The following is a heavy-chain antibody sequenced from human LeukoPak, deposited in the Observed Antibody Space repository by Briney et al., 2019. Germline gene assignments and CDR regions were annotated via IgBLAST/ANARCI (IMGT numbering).Heavy chain of an antibody. CDR1: GVPIGTYH. Sequence: SETLSLTCTVSGVPIGTYHWTWIRQPPGQGLEWIGQTSYHGNSYYNPSLTSRVTISGDTSKYRLSLRLSTVTAADTAVYYCVGLIEGAGGRGIWGQETRVTVSS. V-gene: IGHV4-59*03. J-gene: IGHJ4*02. CDR3: VGLIEGAGGRGI. D-gene: IGHD6-13*01. CDR2: TSYHGNS.